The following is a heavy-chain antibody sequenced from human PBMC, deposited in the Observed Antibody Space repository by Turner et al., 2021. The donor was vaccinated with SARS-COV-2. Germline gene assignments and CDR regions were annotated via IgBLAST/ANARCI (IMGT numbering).Heavy chain of an antibody. D-gene: IGHD1-7*01. V-gene: IGHV3-30-3*01. Sequence: QVQLAESGGGVVQPGRSLRLSRAASGFTFSSYAMHRVRQAPGKGLGWVAVILDDGSNKYYADSVKGRFTISRDNSKNTLYLQMNSLRAEDTAVYYCAREGATNWNYGPDDAFDIWGQGTMVTVSS. CDR1: GFTFSSYA. J-gene: IGHJ3*02. CDR3: AREGATNWNYGPDDAFDI. CDR2: ILDDGSNK.